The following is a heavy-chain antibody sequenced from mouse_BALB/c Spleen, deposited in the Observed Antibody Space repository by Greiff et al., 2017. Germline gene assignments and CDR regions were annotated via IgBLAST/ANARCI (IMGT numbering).Heavy chain of an antibody. J-gene: IGHJ3*01. Sequence: QVQLKESGAELAKPGASVKMSCKASGYTFTSYWMHWVKQRPGQGLEWIGYINPSTGYTEYNQKFKDKATLTADKSSSTAYMQLSSLTSEDSAVYYCARFWEGGFAYWGQGTLVTVSA. CDR3: ARFWEGGFAY. CDR2: INPSTGYT. V-gene: IGHV1-7*01. D-gene: IGHD4-1*01. CDR1: GYTFTSYW.